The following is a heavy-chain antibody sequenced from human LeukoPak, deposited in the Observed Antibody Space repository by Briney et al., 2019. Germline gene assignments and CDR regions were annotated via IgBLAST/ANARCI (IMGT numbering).Heavy chain of an antibody. CDR3: ARLAIVVTPWERTPLDY. CDR2: ISSSSSYI. J-gene: IGHJ4*02. CDR1: GFTFSSYS. V-gene: IGHV3-21*01. D-gene: IGHD2-15*01. Sequence: PGGSLRLSCAASGFTFSSYSMNWVRQAPGKGLEWVSSISSSSSYIYYADSVKGRFTISRDNSRNTLYLEMNSLRAEDTAVYYCARLAIVVTPWERTPLDYWGQGTLVTVSS.